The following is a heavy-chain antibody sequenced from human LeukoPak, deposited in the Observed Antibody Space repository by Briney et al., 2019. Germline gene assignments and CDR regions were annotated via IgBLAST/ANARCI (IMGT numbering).Heavy chain of an antibody. CDR3: AKSYYHDSSGYRPPHYFDY. CDR2: ISGSGGST. D-gene: IGHD3-22*01. CDR1: GFTFSSYA. Sequence: GGSLRLSCAASGFTFSSYAMSWVRQAPGKGLEWVSAISGSGGSTYYADSVKGRFTISRDNSKNTLYLQMNSLRAEDTAVYYCAKSYYHDSSGYRPPHYFDYWGQGTLVTVSS. J-gene: IGHJ4*02. V-gene: IGHV3-23*01.